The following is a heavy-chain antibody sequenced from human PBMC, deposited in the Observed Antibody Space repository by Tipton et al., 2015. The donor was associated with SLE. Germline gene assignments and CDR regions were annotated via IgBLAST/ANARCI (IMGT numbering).Heavy chain of an antibody. CDR3: ARCAPQSGGGAGRPGTIFDN. D-gene: IGHD6-6*01. CDR2: IRTKTYDGTT. J-gene: IGHJ4*02. Sequence: SLRLSCTASGFTFADYAMSWVRQAPGKGLEWVAFIRTKTYDGTTEYAASVKGRFTISRDDSKTIALLQMNSLETEDTAVYYCARCAPQSGGGAGRPGTIFDNWGQRTLLTVSP. V-gene: IGHV3-49*04. CDR1: GFTFADYA.